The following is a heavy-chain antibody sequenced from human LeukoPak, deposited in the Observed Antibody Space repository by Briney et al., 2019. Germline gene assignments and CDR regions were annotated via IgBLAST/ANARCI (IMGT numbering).Heavy chain of an antibody. CDR1: GYTFTSYA. Sequence: GASVKVSCKASGYTFTSYAMHWVRQAPGQRLEWMGWINAGTGNTKYSQILQGGVSFTRDTSASTAYMELSSLRSEDTGVYYCARGRYCVGDCYPSNPGDFFDYWGQGTLVTVSS. J-gene: IGHJ4*02. V-gene: IGHV1-3*01. CDR2: INAGTGNT. D-gene: IGHD2-21*02. CDR3: ARGRYCVGDCYPSNPGDFFDY.